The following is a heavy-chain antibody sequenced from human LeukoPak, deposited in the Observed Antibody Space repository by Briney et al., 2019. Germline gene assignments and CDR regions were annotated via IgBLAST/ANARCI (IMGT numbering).Heavy chain of an antibody. D-gene: IGHD1-26*01. CDR1: GYTFTSHY. J-gene: IGHJ4*02. Sequence: ASVKVSCKASGYTFTSHYINWVRQAAGQGLEWMGGIIPIFVTANYAQKFQGRVTITADESTSTAYMELSSLRSEDTAVYYCARDWSVGATYYFDYWGQGTLVTVSS. CDR3: ARDWSVGATYYFDY. CDR2: IIPIFVTA. V-gene: IGHV1-69*13.